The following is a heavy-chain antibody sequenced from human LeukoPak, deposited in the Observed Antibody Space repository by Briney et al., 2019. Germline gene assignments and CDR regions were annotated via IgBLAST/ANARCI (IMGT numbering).Heavy chain of an antibody. CDR2: ISYDGSNK. D-gene: IGHD3-9*01. CDR1: GFIFSNYG. J-gene: IGHJ4*02. V-gene: IGHV3-30*03. Sequence: GGSLRLSCAASGFIFSNYGMHWVRQAPGKGLEWVAAISYDGSNKYYADSVRGRFTISRDNSKKTLYLQMNSLRAEDTAVHYCARAPYDILTGYYSDYWGQGTLVTVSS. CDR3: ARAPYDILTGYYSDY.